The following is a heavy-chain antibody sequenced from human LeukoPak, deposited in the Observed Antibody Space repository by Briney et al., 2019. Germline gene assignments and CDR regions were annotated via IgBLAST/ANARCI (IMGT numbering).Heavy chain of an antibody. Sequence: GGSLRLSCAASGFTFSSYAMRWVRQAPGKGLEWVAVISYDGSNKYYADSVKGRFTISRDNSKNTLYLQMNSLRAEDTAVYYCARDNYYDSSPELAGMDVWGQGTTVTVSS. CDR3: ARDNYYDSSPELAGMDV. J-gene: IGHJ6*02. CDR1: GFTFSSYA. CDR2: ISYDGSNK. V-gene: IGHV3-30-3*01. D-gene: IGHD3-22*01.